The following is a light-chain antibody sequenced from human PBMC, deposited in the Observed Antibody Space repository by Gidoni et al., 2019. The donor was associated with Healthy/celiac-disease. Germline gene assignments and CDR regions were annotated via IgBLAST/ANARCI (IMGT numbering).Light chain of an antibody. Sequence: DIVMTQSPLSLPVTPGEPASISCRSSQSLLHSNGYNYLDWYLQKPGQSPQLLIYLGSNRASGVPDRFSGSGSGTDFTLKISRVEAEDVGVYYCMQALQTPWXFXQGIKVEIK. CDR1: QSLLHSNGYNY. CDR3: MQALQTPWX. J-gene: IGKJ1*01. CDR2: LGS. V-gene: IGKV2-28*01.